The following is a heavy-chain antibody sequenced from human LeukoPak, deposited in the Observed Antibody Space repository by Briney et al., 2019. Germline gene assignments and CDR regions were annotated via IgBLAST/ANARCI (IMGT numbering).Heavy chain of an antibody. J-gene: IGHJ4*02. V-gene: IGHV3-64D*06. Sequence: GGSQRLSCSASGFSFSTHNMHWVSQAPGKGLEFVSGITSDGENTDYLDFVKGRFTITRDNSKNTLYLHMTSLRPEDTAVYFCVKGRYGTGWDYWGPGTLVTVSS. CDR1: GFSFSTHN. D-gene: IGHD3-10*01. CDR3: VKGRYGTGWDY. CDR2: ITSDGENT.